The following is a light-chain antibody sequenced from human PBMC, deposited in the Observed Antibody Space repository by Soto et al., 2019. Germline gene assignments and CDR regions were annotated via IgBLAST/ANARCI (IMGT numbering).Light chain of an antibody. Sequence: QSVLTQPPSASGTPGQRVTISCSGSSSNIGSNVVNWYQQLPGTAPKLLVYSYNQRPSGVPDRFSGSKSGTSASLAISGLQSEDEADYYCAVWDDSLNGFYVFGTGTQLTVL. CDR3: AVWDDSLNGFYV. V-gene: IGLV1-44*01. J-gene: IGLJ1*01. CDR1: SSNIGSNV. CDR2: SYN.